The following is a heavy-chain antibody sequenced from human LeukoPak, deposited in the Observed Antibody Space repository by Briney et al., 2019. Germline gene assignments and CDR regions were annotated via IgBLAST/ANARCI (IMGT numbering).Heavy chain of an antibody. D-gene: IGHD3-22*01. Sequence: SETLSLTCTVSGGSISSYYWSWIRQSPGKGLEWIGYIYYSGSTNYNPSLKSRVTISVDTSKNQFSLKLSSVTAADTAVYYCARSPWGYDSSGYGDAFDIWGQGTMVTVSS. CDR3: ARSPWGYDSSGYGDAFDI. CDR2: IYYSGST. CDR1: GGSISSYY. J-gene: IGHJ3*02. V-gene: IGHV4-59*01.